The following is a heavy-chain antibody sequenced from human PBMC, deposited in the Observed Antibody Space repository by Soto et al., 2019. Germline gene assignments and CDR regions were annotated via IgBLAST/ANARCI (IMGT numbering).Heavy chain of an antibody. CDR1: GGTLSTYT. CDR2: IIPMFGLP. V-gene: IGHV1-69*02. CDR3: AFDMNTGVVYFDN. J-gene: IGHJ4*02. Sequence: QVLLVQSGAEVKRPGSSVKVSCKVSGGTLSTYTISWVRQAPGQGLEWMGRIIPMFGLPNHAQKFQGRVTITADKSTHTSYLEMTGLTSEATAVYYCAFDMNTGVVYFDNWGQGTLVTVSS. D-gene: IGHD3-3*01.